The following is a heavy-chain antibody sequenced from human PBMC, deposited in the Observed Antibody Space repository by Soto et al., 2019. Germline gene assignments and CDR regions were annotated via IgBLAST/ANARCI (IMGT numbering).Heavy chain of an antibody. CDR1: GYGFTTYG. V-gene: IGHV1-18*01. CDR2: ISAHNGNT. Sequence: QVHLVQSGAEVKKPGASVKVSCKGSGYGFTTYGITWVRQAPGQGLEWMAWISAHNGNTNYEQKPQGTVTVTRNTSTSTAYMELRSLRSDDTAVYYCARGRYGDYWGQGAPVTVSS. CDR3: ARGRYGDY. J-gene: IGHJ4*02. D-gene: IGHD1-1*01.